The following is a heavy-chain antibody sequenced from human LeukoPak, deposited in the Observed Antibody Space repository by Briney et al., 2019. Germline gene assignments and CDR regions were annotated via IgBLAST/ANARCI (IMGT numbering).Heavy chain of an antibody. CDR1: GFTFSSYA. CDR2: ISGNGRNT. CDR3: ASYTDYAFFW. D-gene: IGHD3-3*02. J-gene: IGHJ4*02. V-gene: IGHV3-23*01. Sequence: GGSLRLSCAASGFTFSSYAMSWVRQAPGKGLEWISSISGNGRNTYYADSVKGRFTTSRDNSKNTLFLQMSSLRAEDTAIYYCASYTDYAFFWGGQGTLVTVSS.